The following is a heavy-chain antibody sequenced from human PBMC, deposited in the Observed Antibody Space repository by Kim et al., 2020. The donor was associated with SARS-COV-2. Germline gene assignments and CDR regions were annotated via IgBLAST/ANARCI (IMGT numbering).Heavy chain of an antibody. CDR3: ATATYYYDSSGFLT. Sequence: AQKFQGRVTMTEDTSTDTAYMELSSLRSEDTAVYYCATATYYYDSSGFLTWGQGTLVTVSS. D-gene: IGHD3-22*01. V-gene: IGHV1-24*01. J-gene: IGHJ4*02.